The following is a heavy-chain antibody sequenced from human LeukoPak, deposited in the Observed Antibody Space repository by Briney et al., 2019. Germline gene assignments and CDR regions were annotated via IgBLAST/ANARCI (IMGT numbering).Heavy chain of an antibody. Sequence: GGSLRLSCAASGFTFSSYAMHWVRQAPGKGLEWVSSISSSSSYIYYADSVNGRFTISRDNSKNTLYLQMNSLRAEDTAVYYCAKDVAAHRMDWGQGTLVTVSS. CDR3: AKDVAAHRMD. CDR2: ISSSSSYI. J-gene: IGHJ4*02. CDR1: GFTFSSYA. D-gene: IGHD6-13*01. V-gene: IGHV3-21*04.